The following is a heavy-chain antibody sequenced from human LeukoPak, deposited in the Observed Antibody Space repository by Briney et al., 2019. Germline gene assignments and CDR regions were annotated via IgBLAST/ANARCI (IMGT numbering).Heavy chain of an antibody. Sequence: ASVKVSCKASGGTFSSYTISWVRQAPGQGLEWMGRIIPILGIASYAQKFQGRVTITADKSTSTAYMELSSLRSEDTAVYYCARLLGDSSSGPMDVWGQGTTVTVSS. CDR1: GGTFSSYT. CDR2: IIPILGIA. J-gene: IGHJ6*02. CDR3: ARLLGDSSSGPMDV. D-gene: IGHD6-6*01. V-gene: IGHV1-69*02.